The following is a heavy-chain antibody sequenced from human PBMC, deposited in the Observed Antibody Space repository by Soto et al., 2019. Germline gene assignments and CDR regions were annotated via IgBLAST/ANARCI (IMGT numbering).Heavy chain of an antibody. CDR3: AREGNLGRWIQPLDS. Sequence: SETLSLTCAVYGGSFSGYSWXXTRQXXGTGLEWIGEINHSRSTKYSPSLKSRVTMSVDTSKNHFSLKLISVTTADTAVYFCAREGNLGRWIQPLDSWGQGTLVTVSS. CDR2: INHSRST. D-gene: IGHD2-2*03. V-gene: IGHV4-34*01. CDR1: GGSFSGYS. J-gene: IGHJ4*02.